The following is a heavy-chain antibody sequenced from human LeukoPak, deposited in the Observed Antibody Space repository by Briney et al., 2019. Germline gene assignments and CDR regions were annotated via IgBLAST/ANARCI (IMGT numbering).Heavy chain of an antibody. D-gene: IGHD6-13*01. J-gene: IGHJ4*02. Sequence: KASETLSLTCTVSGGSISSYYWSWIRQPPGKGLEWIGYIYCSGSTNYNPSLKSRVTISVDTSKNQFSLKLSSVAAADTAVYYCAGQSSSWYGLWGQGTLVTVSS. CDR3: AGQSSSWYGL. CDR2: IYCSGST. V-gene: IGHV4-59*01. CDR1: GGSISSYY.